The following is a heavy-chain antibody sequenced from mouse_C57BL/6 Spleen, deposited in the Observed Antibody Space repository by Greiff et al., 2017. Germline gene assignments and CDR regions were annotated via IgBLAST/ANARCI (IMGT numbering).Heavy chain of an antibody. CDR2: IYPGDGDT. D-gene: IGHD1-1*01. CDR1: GYAFSSSW. V-gene: IGHV1-82*01. Sequence: VKLVESGPELVKPGASVKISCKASGYAFSSSWMNWVKQRPGKGLEWIGRIYPGDGDTNYNGKFKGKATLTADKSSSTAYMQLSSLTSEDSAVYFCARGLIRFGSSYDYWGQGTTLTVSS. J-gene: IGHJ2*01. CDR3: ARGLIRFGSSYDY.